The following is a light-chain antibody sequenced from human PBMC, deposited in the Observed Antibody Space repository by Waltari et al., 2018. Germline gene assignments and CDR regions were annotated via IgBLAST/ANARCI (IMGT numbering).Light chain of an antibody. V-gene: IGLV2-14*03. CDR3: SAYTTSGTYVA. CDR2: DVY. J-gene: IGLJ2*01. Sequence: QSALTQPASVSGSPGQSITISCTGTTSDIGNYNYFSCYQQHPGKAPRLLISDVYNRPSGISRRFSGSKSGNTASLTISGLQAEDEAVYHCSAYTTSGTYVAFGGGTRVTV. CDR1: TSDIGNYNY.